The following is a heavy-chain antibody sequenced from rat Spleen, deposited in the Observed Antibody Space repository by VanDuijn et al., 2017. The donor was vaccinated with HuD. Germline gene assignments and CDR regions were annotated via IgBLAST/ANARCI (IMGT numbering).Heavy chain of an antibody. CDR1: GFTFSHYD. CDR2: ISYDGSTT. V-gene: IGHV5-22*01. CDR3: ARSFITTGGFDY. Sequence: EVQLVESGGGLVQPGRSMKLSCAASGFTFSHYDMAWVRQAPKKGLEWVAFISYDGSTTYYRDSVKGRFTISRDNAQNTLYLQMSKLGSEDTAIYYCARSFITTGGFDYWGQGVMVTFSS. D-gene: IGHD1-1*01. J-gene: IGHJ2*01.